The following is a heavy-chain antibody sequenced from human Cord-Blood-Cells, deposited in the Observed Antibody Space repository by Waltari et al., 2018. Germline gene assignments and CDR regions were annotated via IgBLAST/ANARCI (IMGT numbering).Heavy chain of an antibody. Sequence: QLQLQESGPGLVKPSETLSLTCTVSGGSISSSSYYWGWIRQPPGKGLEWIGSIYYSGSTYYNPSLKSRVTISVDTSKNQFSLKLSSVTAADTAVYYCARYNWDYYYYYMDVWSKGTTVTVSS. V-gene: IGHV4-39*01. CDR2: IYYSGST. CDR1: GGSISSSSYY. D-gene: IGHD1-20*01. CDR3: ARYNWDYYYYYMDV. J-gene: IGHJ6*03.